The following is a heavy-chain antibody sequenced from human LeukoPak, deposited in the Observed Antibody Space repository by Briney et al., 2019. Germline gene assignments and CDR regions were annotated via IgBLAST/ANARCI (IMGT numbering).Heavy chain of an antibody. CDR1: GFTFSSYS. Sequence: GGSLRLSCAASGFTFSSYSMIWVRQAPGKGLVGVSRINDDGRSTNYADSVKGRFTISRDNAKNTLYLLINSLRAEDTAVYYCARVRWGGLYYFDYWGQGTLVTVSS. CDR3: ARVRWGGLYYFDY. V-gene: IGHV3-74*01. D-gene: IGHD3-16*01. J-gene: IGHJ4*02. CDR2: INDDGRST.